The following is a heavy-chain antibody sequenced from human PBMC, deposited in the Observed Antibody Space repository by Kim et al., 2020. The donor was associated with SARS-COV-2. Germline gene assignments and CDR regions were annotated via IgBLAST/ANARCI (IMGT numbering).Heavy chain of an antibody. D-gene: IGHD6-19*01. Sequence: SETLSLTCTAFGDSIRGSPYYWGWIRQPPGKGLEWIGRIHYSGATHSKPSLQSRVTVTVDTSKNQFSLKVSTMTAAATAVYYWAGLLSALYFSSFYEWG. V-gene: IGHV4-39*01. J-gene: IGHJ6*01. CDR3: AGLLSALYFSSFYE. CDR1: GDSIRGSPYY. CDR2: IHYSGAT.